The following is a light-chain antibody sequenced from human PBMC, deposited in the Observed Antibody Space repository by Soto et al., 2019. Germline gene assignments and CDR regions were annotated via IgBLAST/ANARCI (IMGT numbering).Light chain of an antibody. CDR2: GAS. Sequence: EIVLTQSPATLSLSPGERATLSCRASQSVSIYLAWYRQKPGQAPGLLIYGASTRATAIPARFSGSGSGTEFTLSISSLQSEDFAVYYCQQYNTWPRTFGQGTKVETK. CDR1: QSVSIY. CDR3: QQYNTWPRT. J-gene: IGKJ1*01. V-gene: IGKV3-15*01.